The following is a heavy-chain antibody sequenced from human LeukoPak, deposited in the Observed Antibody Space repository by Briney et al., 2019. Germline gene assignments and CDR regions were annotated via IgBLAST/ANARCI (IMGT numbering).Heavy chain of an antibody. CDR2: ISSSGTGT. V-gene: IGHV3-23*01. J-gene: IGHJ6*02. D-gene: IGHD3-10*01. CDR1: GFTFSSYV. Sequence: GGSLRLSCAASGFTFSSYVMIWVRQAPGKGLEWVSVISSSGTGTDYADSVKGRLTISRDNSKNTLYLQMNSLRAEDTAVYWCAKDHQGSGSSGSHYYYIMDVWGQGTTVTVSS. CDR3: AKDHQGSGSSGSHYYYIMDV.